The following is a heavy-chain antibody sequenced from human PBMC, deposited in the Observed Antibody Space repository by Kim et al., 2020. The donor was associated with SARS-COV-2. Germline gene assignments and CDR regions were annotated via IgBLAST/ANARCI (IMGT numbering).Heavy chain of an antibody. CDR1: GFSFSSYS. CDR2: INSNNSTI. J-gene: IGHJ4*02. Sequence: GGSLRLSCAASGFSFSSYSMNWVRQAPGKGLEWVAYINSNNSTIFYADSVKGRFSISRDNARNVVYLHIKSLRDEDAAVYYCVRDRDGSSWGRYFDFWGPEHLVTVSS. CDR3: VRDRDGSSWGRYFDF. D-gene: IGHD3-16*01. V-gene: IGHV3-48*02.